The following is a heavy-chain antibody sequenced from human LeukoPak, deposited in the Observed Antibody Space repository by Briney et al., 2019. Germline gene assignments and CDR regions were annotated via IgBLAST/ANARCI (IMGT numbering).Heavy chain of an antibody. V-gene: IGHV3-7*05. CDR2: IKQDGSEK. CDR3: ARGGDYLDF. CDR1: GFTFSIYW. J-gene: IGHJ4*02. Sequence: GGSLRLSCATSGFTFSIYWMSWVRQAPGKGLEWVANIKQDGSEKYYVDSVKGRFTISRNNANNSLYLQMNSLRAEDTAVYYCARGGDYLDFWGQGTLVTVSS.